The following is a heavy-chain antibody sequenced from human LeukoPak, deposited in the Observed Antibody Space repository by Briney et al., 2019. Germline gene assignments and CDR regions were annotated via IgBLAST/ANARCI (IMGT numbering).Heavy chain of an antibody. CDR2: ISSSSYI. Sequence: GGSLRLSCAASGFTFSSYSMNWVRQAPGKGLEWVSSISSSSYIYYADSVKGRFTISRDNAKNSLYLQMNSLRAEDTAVYYCASLGSGSSRIKDFDYWGQGTLVTVSS. CDR3: ASLGSGSSRIKDFDY. V-gene: IGHV3-21*04. D-gene: IGHD3-10*01. CDR1: GFTFSSYS. J-gene: IGHJ4*02.